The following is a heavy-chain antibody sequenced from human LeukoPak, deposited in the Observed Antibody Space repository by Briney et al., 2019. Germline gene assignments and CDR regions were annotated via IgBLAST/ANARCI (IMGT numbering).Heavy chain of an antibody. D-gene: IGHD2-15*01. J-gene: IGHJ6*02. CDR1: GFTFDDYA. Sequence: GGSLRLSCAASGFTFDDYAMHWVRQAPGKELEWVSALSGSGGSTYYADSVKGRFTISRGNSKNTLYLQMNRLRAEDTAVYYCAKDRYCSGGSCYYYYYGMDVWGQGTTVTVFS. CDR3: AKDRYCSGGSCYYYYYGMDV. CDR2: LSGSGGST. V-gene: IGHV3-23*01.